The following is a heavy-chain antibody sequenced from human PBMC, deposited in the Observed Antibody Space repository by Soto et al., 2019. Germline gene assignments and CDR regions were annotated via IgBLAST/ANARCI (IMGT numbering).Heavy chain of an antibody. CDR2: ISYDGSNK. CDR1: GFTFSSYG. CDR3: AKGMAAYFDY. J-gene: IGHJ4*02. D-gene: IGHD6-19*01. V-gene: IGHV3-30*18. Sequence: PGGSLRLSCAASGFTFSSYGMHWVRQAPGKGLEWVAVISYDGSNKYYADSVKGRFTISRDNSKNTLYLQMNSLRAEDTAVYYCAKGMAAYFDYWGQGTLVTVSS.